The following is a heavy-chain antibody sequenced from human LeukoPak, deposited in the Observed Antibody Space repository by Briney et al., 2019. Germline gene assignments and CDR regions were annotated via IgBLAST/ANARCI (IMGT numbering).Heavy chain of an antibody. J-gene: IGHJ4*02. CDR2: IGNNGGGI. D-gene: IGHD3-22*01. Sequence: GGSLRLSCAASGFTFSTYTMYWVRHPPGKRLEWVSIIGNNGGGIHYADSVRGRFTISRDNSKNTLYLQMNSLGAEDTAVYYCARGVEYYYDSSGYQHFDYWGQGTLVTVSS. CDR1: GFTFSTYT. CDR3: ARGVEYYYDSSGYQHFDY. V-gene: IGHV3-23*01.